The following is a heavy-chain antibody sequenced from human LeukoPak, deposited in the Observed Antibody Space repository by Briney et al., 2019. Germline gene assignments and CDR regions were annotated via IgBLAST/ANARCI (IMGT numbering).Heavy chain of an antibody. V-gene: IGHV1-2*06. D-gene: IGHD3-3*01. CDR1: GYTFTVYY. J-gene: IGHJ4*02. Sequence: EASVKVSCKASGYTFTVYYMHWVRQAPGQGLEWMGRINPNSGGTNYAQKFQGRVTMSRDTSISTAYMELSRLRSDDTAVYYCARTYYDFWSGQLYYFDYWGQGTLVTVSS. CDR3: ARTYYDFWSGQLYYFDY. CDR2: INPNSGGT.